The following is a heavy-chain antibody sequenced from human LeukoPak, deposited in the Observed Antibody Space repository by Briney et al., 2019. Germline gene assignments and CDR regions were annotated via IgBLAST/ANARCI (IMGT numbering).Heavy chain of an antibody. CDR3: ASSSAPWSGGSCYSYAFDI. V-gene: IGHV3-30*04. D-gene: IGHD2-15*01. CDR1: GFSFSSYA. J-gene: IGHJ3*02. CDR2: ISFDGNNK. Sequence: PGRSLRLSCAASGFSFSSYAMHWVRQAPGKGLEWVTVISFDGNNKYYADSVKGRFTISRDNSKYTLYLEMNSLRTEDTAMYYCASSSAPWSGGSCYSYAFDIWGQGTLVTVSS.